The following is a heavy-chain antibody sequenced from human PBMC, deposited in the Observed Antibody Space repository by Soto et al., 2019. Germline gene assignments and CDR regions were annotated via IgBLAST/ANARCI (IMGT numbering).Heavy chain of an antibody. CDR3: ARLEGLATISYYFDY. V-gene: IGHV4-39*01. D-gene: IGHD3-9*01. CDR1: GDSINSDNYY. J-gene: IGHJ4*02. CDR2: IYYRGNT. Sequence: QLQLQESGPGLVKPSETLSLTCSVSGDSINSDNYYWGWIRQPPGKGLEWIGSIYYRGNTYYNPSLKTRVTISLVKPKSQLSLKLTPVTAADSAVYFCARLEGLATISYYFDYWGQGTLVTVSS.